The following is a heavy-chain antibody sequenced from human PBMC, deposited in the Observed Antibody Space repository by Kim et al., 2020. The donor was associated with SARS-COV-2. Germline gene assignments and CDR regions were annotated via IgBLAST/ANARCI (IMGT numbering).Heavy chain of an antibody. J-gene: IGHJ4*02. V-gene: IGHV4-39*01. CDR2: IYYSGST. CDR1: GGSISSSSYY. D-gene: IGHD2-15*01. Sequence: SETLSLTCTVSGGSISSSSYYWGWIRQPPGKGLEWIGSIYYSGSTYYNPSLKSRVTISVDTSKNQFSLKLSSVTAADTAVYYCARLFPPRGFRFEVVAATTTDYWGQGTLVTVSS. CDR3: ARLFPPRGFRFEVVAATTTDY.